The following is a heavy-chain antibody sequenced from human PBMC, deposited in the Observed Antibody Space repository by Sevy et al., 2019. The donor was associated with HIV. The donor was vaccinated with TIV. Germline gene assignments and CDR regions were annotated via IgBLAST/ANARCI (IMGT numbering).Heavy chain of an antibody. CDR2: ISRSGGGT. CDR1: GFTFSNYA. V-gene: IGHV3-23*01. Sequence: GGSLRLSCAASGFTFSNYAMSWVRQAPGKGLEWVSSISRSGGGTYSADSVKGRFTISRDNSKNPLFLQMNSLRAEETAVYYCAKVDVVVPVADYGLDVWGQGTTVTVSS. J-gene: IGHJ6*02. CDR3: AKVDVVVPVADYGLDV. D-gene: IGHD2-2*01.